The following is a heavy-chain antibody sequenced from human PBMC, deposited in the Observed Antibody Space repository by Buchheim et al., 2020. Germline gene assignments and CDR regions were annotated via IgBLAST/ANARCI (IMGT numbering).Heavy chain of an antibody. CDR2: ISGSGGST. D-gene: IGHD2-2*01. J-gene: IGHJ6*03. Sequence: EVQLLESGGGLVQPGGSLRLSCAASGFTFSSYAMSWVRQAPGKGLEWVSAISGSGGSTYYADSVKGRFTISRDNSKNTLYLQMNSLRAEDTAVYYCAKAYCSSTSCYVYPIDYYYYYMDVWGKGTT. CDR1: GFTFSSYA. CDR3: AKAYCSSTSCYVYPIDYYYYYMDV. V-gene: IGHV3-23*01.